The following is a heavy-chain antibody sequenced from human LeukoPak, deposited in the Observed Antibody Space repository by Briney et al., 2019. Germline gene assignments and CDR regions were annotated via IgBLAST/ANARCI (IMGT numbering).Heavy chain of an antibody. J-gene: IGHJ3*01. CDR2: TYYTSKWNT. CDR1: GDSVTTSGVA. D-gene: IGHD6-25*01. V-gene: IGHV6-1*01. CDR3: ARGRASAFDV. Sequence: SQTLSLSCAISGDSVTTSGVAWDWVRQSPSRGLEWLGRTYYTSKWNTDYAVSVQSRIVVNPDTSKNQFFLHLNSVTSGDTAVYYCARGRASAFDVWGQGTMVSVSS.